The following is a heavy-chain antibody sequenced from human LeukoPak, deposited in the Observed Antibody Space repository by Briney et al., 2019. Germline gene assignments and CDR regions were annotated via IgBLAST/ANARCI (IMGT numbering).Heavy chain of an antibody. CDR3: ARVITYYYDSSGYFDY. Sequence: ASVKLSCKASGYTFTGYYMHWVRQAHGQGLEWMGWINPNSGGTNYAQKFQGRATMTRDTSISTAYMELSRLRSDDTAVYYCARVITYYYDSSGYFDYWGQGTLVTVSS. CDR1: GYTFTGYY. D-gene: IGHD3-22*01. CDR2: INPNSGGT. V-gene: IGHV1-2*02. J-gene: IGHJ4*02.